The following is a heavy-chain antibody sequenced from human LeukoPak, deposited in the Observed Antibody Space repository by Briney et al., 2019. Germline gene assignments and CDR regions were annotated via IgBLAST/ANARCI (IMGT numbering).Heavy chain of an antibody. CDR1: GYTLTSYA. CDR2: INTNTGNP. V-gene: IGHV7-4-1*02. J-gene: IGHJ5*02. CDR3: ARDSQNLWFGELLVSWFDP. D-gene: IGHD3-10*01. Sequence: ASVKVSCKASGYTLTSYAMNWVRQAPGQGLEWMGWINTNTGNPTYAQGFTGRFVFSLDTSVSTAYLQISSLKAEDTAVYYCARDSQNLWFGELLVSWFDPWGQGTLVTVSS.